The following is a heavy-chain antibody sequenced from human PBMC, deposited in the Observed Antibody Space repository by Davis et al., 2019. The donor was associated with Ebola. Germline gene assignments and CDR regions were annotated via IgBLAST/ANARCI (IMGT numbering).Heavy chain of an antibody. J-gene: IGHJ6*02. CDR1: GFPFSAYA. CDR2: ISFDVTKQ. CDR3: ARDDYDNYDPYYGMDV. Sequence: GGSLRLSCAASGFPFSAYAMHWVRQAPGKGLEWVAVISFDVTKQYYGNSVKGRFTIARDNSKNTLYLQMNSLRAEDTAVYYCARDDYDNYDPYYGMDVWGQGTTVTVSS. D-gene: IGHD4-11*01. V-gene: IGHV3-30-3*01.